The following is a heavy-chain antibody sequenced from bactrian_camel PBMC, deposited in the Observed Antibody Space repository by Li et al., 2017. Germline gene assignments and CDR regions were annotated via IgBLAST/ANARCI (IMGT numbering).Heavy chain of an antibody. V-gene: IGHV3S42*01. CDR1: GFTFSTYA. J-gene: IGHJ4*01. CDR2: ISSGGGTT. D-gene: IGHD3*01. Sequence: VQLVESGGGSVQAGGSLRLSCAASGFTFSTYAMSWVRQAPGEGLEWVSDISSGGGTTNYEDSVKGRFTISRDNAKNTLYLQMNSLKTEDTAVYFCAADAGTATYCSGFPRGQGTQVTVS.